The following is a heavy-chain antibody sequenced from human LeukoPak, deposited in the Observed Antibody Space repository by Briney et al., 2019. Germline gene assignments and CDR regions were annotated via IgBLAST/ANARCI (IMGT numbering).Heavy chain of an antibody. V-gene: IGHV3-7*01. D-gene: IGHD1-26*01. J-gene: IGHJ4*02. CDR3: AKWELYSGFYYIDY. CDR2: IKPDGSLI. CDR1: GFTFSSYW. Sequence: GGSLRLSFAASGFTFSSYWMTWVRQGPGKGLEWVANIKPDGSLIYYVDSVKGRFTISRDNAKNSLYLQMNSLRAEDTAVYYCAKWELYSGFYYIDYWGQGTLATVSS.